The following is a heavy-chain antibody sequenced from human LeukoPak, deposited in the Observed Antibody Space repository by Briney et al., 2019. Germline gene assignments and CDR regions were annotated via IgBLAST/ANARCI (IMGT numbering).Heavy chain of an antibody. Sequence: GGSLRLSCAASGFTFGTYAMSWVRQGPGKGLEWVSSLSSRSDYLYYADSVKGRFTISRDNSKNTLYLQMNSLRAEDTAVYYCAKDAIVRATHDYFDYWGQGTLVTVSS. CDR2: LSSRSDYL. J-gene: IGHJ4*02. CDR1: GFTFGTYA. CDR3: AKDAIVRATHDYFDY. V-gene: IGHV3-23*01. D-gene: IGHD1-26*01.